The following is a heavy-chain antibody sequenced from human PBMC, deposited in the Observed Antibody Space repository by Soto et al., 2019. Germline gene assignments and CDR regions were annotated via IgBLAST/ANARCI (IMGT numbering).Heavy chain of an antibody. CDR1: GDSISTVDYF. V-gene: IGHV4-30-4*08. CDR3: ARGRYCLTGRCFPNWFDS. D-gene: IGHD7-27*01. CDR2: IYKSATT. J-gene: IGHJ5*01. Sequence: SETLSLTCSVSGDSISTVDYFWAWIRQPPGQALEYIGYIYKSATTYYNPSFESRVAISVDTSKGQFSLNVTSVTAADTAVYFCARGRYCLTGRCFPNWFDSWGQGALVTVSS.